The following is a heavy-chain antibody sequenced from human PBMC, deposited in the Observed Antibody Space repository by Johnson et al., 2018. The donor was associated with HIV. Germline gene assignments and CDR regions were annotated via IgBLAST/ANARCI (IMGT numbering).Heavy chain of an antibody. Sequence: QMLLVESGGGVVQPGGSLRLSCAASGFTFSSYGMHWVRQAPGKGLEWVAFIRYDGSNKYYADSVKGRFTISRDNSKNTLYLQMNSLRAEDTAVYYCARDGGYCSSTSCFRHWASAFDIWGQGTMVTVSS. CDR3: ARDGGYCSSTSCFRHWASAFDI. J-gene: IGHJ3*02. D-gene: IGHD2-2*01. V-gene: IGHV3-30*02. CDR2: IRYDGSNK. CDR1: GFTFSSYG.